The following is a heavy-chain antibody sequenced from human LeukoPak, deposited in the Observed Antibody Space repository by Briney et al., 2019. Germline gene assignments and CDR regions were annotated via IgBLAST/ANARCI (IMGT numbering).Heavy chain of an antibody. CDR1: GGSISSGGYY. J-gene: IGHJ5*02. V-gene: IGHV4-30-2*01. CDR3: ARAAAAGRGVNWFDP. Sequence: SQTLSLTCTVSGGSISSGGYYWSWIRQPPGKGLEWIGYIYHSGSTYYNPSLKSRVTISVDRSKNQFSLKLSSVTAADTAVYYCARAAAAGRGVNWFDPWGQGTLVTVSS. CDR2: IYHSGST. D-gene: IGHD6-13*01.